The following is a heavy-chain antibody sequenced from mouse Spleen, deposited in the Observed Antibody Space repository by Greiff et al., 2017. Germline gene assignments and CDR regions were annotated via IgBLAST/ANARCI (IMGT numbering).Heavy chain of an antibody. CDR2: IYPGDGDT. CDR3: ARWVLPYWYFDV. D-gene: IGHD2-3*01. J-gene: IGHJ1*03. CDR1: GYAFSSSW. Sequence: QVQLQQSGPELVKPGASVKISCKASGYAFSSSWMNWVKQRPGKGLEWIGRIYPGDGDTNYNGKFKGKATLTADKSSSTAYMQLSSLTSEDSAVYFCARWVLPYWYFDVWGTGTTVTVSS. V-gene: IGHV1-82*01.